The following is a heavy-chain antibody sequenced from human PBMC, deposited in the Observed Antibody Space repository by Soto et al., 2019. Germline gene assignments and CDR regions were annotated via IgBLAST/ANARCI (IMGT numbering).Heavy chain of an antibody. D-gene: IGHD4-17*01. V-gene: IGHV4-34*01. CDR1: GGSFSGYY. Sequence: XGTLALTCAVYGGSFSGYYWSWIRQPPGKGLEWIGEINHSGSTNYNPSLKSRVTISVDTSKNQFSLKLSSVTAADTAVYYCARGPGVYGDYVFDWYFDLWGRGTLVTVSS. J-gene: IGHJ2*01. CDR2: INHSGST. CDR3: ARGPGVYGDYVFDWYFDL.